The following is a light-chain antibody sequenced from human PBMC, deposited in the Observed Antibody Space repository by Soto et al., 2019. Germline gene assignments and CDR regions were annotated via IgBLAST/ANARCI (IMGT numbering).Light chain of an antibody. CDR3: QQRHMWPIT. V-gene: IGKV1-39*01. J-gene: IGKJ5*01. CDR1: QNIKNY. Sequence: DLQMTQSPSSLSASVGDRVTITCRASQNIKNYLHWYQQRPGKAPKLLIYAATTLQDGVPSRVSGSGSWTDVALTISSLEPEDSAVYYCQQRHMWPITFGQGTRLEI. CDR2: AAT.